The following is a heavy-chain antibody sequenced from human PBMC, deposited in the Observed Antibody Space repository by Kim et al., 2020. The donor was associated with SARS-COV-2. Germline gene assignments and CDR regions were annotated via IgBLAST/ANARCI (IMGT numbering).Heavy chain of an antibody. CDR1: GYTFTSYG. V-gene: IGHV1-18*04. CDR2: ISAYNGNT. J-gene: IGHJ6*02. Sequence: ASVKVSCKASGYTFTSYGISWVRQAPGQGLEWMGWISAYNGNTNYAQKLQGRVTMTTDTSTSTAYMELRSLRSDDTAVYYCARDSPDFHPNSSSSWGFWGNYYYYYYGMDVWGQGTTVTVSS. CDR3: ARDSPDFHPNSSSSWGFWGNYYYYYYGMDV. D-gene: IGHD6-6*01.